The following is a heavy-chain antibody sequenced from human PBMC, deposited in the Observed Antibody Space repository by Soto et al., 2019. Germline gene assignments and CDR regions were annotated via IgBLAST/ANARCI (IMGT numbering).Heavy chain of an antibody. CDR1: GFTFRIYP. Sequence: EVQLVESGGGLVQPGGSLRLSCAASGFTFRIYPMHWVRQAPWKGLEYVSAISSNGGSTYYANSVKGRFTISRDNSKNTLYLQMGGLRAEDMAVYYCARGSSGYWFDPWGQGTLVTVSS. V-gene: IGHV3-64*01. CDR3: ARGSSGYWFDP. J-gene: IGHJ5*02. D-gene: IGHD3-22*01. CDR2: ISSNGGST.